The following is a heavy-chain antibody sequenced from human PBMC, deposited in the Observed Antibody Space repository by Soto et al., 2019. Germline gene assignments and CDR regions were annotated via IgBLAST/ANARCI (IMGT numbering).Heavy chain of an antibody. CDR2: IYYSGNT. Sequence: SETLSITCTVSGGSITSSSYYWGWIRQPPGKGLEWIGSIYYSGNTYYTPSLKSRVTISVDTSKNQFSLKLSSVTAADTAVYYCAREGGRYCSGGSCQVDYWGQGTLVTVS. V-gene: IGHV4-39*02. CDR3: AREGGRYCSGGSCQVDY. J-gene: IGHJ4*02. D-gene: IGHD2-15*01. CDR1: GGSITSSSYY.